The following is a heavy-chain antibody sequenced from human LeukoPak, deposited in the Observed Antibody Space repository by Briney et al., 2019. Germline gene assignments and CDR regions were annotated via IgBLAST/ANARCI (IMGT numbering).Heavy chain of an antibody. D-gene: IGHD6-6*01. V-gene: IGHV3-21*01. Sequence: ETLSLTCTVSGGSISSYYWSWVRQAPGKGLEWVSSISSSGSYIYYADSVMGRFTISRDNAKNSLYLQMNSLTAEDTAVYYCARAEYTYGPRGFDFWGQGTLVTVSS. J-gene: IGHJ4*02. CDR1: GGSISSYY. CDR2: ISSSGSYI. CDR3: ARAEYTYGPRGFDF.